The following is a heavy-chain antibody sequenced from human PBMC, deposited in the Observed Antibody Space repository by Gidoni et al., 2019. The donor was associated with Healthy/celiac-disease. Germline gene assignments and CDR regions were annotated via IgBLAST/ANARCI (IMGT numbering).Heavy chain of an antibody. V-gene: IGHV4-59*01. CDR3: ARVGRLGELSLLGWAFDY. D-gene: IGHD3-16*02. Sequence: QVQLQESGPGLVKPSETLSLTCTVSGGSISSYYWSWIRQPPGKGLEGIGYIYYSGSTNYNPSLKSRVTISVDTAKNQFSLKLSAVTAADTAVYYCARVGRLGELSLLGWAFDYWGQGTLVTVSS. J-gene: IGHJ4*02. CDR2: IYYSGST. CDR1: GGSISSYY.